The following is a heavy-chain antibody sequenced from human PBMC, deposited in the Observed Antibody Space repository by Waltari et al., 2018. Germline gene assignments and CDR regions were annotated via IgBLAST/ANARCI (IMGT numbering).Heavy chain of an antibody. J-gene: IGHJ4*02. CDR2: IRTNANNYAT. CDR1: GFLFSDSA. CDR3: SRHDPLDF. V-gene: IGHV3-73*01. Sequence: EVQLVESGGGLVQPGGSLKLSCAASGFLFSDSAIHWVRQASGKGLGWVGRIRTNANNYATSYGASVKGRFTISRDDSRNTAYLQMNSLKIDDTAVYFCSRHDPLDFWGQGTLVTVSS.